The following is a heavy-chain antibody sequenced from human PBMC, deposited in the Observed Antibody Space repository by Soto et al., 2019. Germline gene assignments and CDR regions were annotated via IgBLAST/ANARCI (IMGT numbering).Heavy chain of an antibody. V-gene: IGHV1-18*01. CDR1: GYTFTSYG. J-gene: IGHJ6*02. D-gene: IGHD3-3*01. Sequence: ASVKVSCKASGYTFTSYGISWVRQAPGQGLEWMGWISAYNGNTNYAQKLQGRVTMTTDTSTSTAYMELRSLRSDDTAVYYCARDFPKYYDFWSGYAPPHYYYGMDVWGQGTTVTVSS. CDR3: ARDFPKYYDFWSGYAPPHYYYGMDV. CDR2: ISAYNGNT.